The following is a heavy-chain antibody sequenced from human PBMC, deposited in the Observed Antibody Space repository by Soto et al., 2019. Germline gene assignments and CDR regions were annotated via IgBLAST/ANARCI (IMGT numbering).Heavy chain of an antibody. J-gene: IGHJ3*02. CDR2: MNPNSGNT. D-gene: IGHD2-21*02. V-gene: IGHV1-8*01. CDR3: ARDLAYCGGDCYVDAFDI. CDR1: GYTFTSYD. Sequence: GASVKVSCKASGYTFTSYDINWVRQATGQGLEWMGWMNPNSGNTGYAQKFQGRVTMTRDTSISTAYMELSSLRSDDTAVYYCARDLAYCGGDCYVDAFDIWGQGTMVTVSS.